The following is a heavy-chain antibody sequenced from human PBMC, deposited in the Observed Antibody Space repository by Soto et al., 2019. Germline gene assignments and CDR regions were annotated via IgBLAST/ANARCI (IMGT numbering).Heavy chain of an antibody. D-gene: IGHD1-20*01. Sequence: QVQLVQSGAEVRKPGASVKVSCKASGYTFSDSDIHWVRQAPGQGLEWMGWINPNTGDTKYAQKFQGGVTMTRDTSISTADMELRSLRSDDTAVYYCARDRYGLHFWGQGTLVTVSS. V-gene: IGHV1-2*02. CDR1: GYTFSDSD. CDR2: INPNTGDT. CDR3: ARDRYGLHF. J-gene: IGHJ4*02.